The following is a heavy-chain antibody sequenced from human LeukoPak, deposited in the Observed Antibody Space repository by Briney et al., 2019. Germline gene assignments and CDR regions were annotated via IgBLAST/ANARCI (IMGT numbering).Heavy chain of an antibody. V-gene: IGHV4-4*02. Sequence: SGTLSLTCAVSGAPISSNNWWWSWVRQPPGKGLEWIGEIYHSGSTNYNPSLKSRVAMSVDKSKNQFSLKLSSVTAADTAVYYCASAEPRGIIWYPYWGQGTLVTVSS. CDR3: ASAEPRGIIWYPY. J-gene: IGHJ4*02. CDR2: IYHSGST. CDR1: GAPISSNNW. D-gene: IGHD6-13*01.